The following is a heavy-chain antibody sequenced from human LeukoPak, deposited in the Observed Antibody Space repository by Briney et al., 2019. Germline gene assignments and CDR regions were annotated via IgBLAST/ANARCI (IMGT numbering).Heavy chain of an antibody. Sequence: GGSLRLSCAASGFTFSSYAMSWVRQAPGKGLEWVSAISGSGGSTYYADSVKGRLTISRDNSKNTLYLQMNSLRAEDTAVYYCAKRAGFSSGWYEGDAFDIWGQGTMVTVSS. CDR3: AKRAGFSSGWYEGDAFDI. CDR1: GFTFSSYA. J-gene: IGHJ3*02. D-gene: IGHD6-19*01. V-gene: IGHV3-23*01. CDR2: ISGSGGST.